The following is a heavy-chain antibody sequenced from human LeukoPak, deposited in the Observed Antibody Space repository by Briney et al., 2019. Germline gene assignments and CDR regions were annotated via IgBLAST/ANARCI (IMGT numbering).Heavy chain of an antibody. Sequence: GSSLRLSCAASGFTFSSYAMSWFRQAPQTRLEWVSAISGIGGSTYSEDSVKGRFTISRENSKTTQYLQMNRLRAKDRVVYYWSKDRYYYDSSGYSYCGQGTLVTVSS. CDR2: ISGIGGST. V-gene: IGHV3-23*01. CDR1: GFTFSSYA. D-gene: IGHD3-22*01. J-gene: IGHJ4*02. CDR3: SKDRYYYDSSGYSY.